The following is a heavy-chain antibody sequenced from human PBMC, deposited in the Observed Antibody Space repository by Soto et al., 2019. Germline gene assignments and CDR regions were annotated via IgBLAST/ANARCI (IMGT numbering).Heavy chain of an antibody. CDR3: ARSTSIRAMIVVVITTGVGYYYGMDV. CDR2: IIPIFGTA. D-gene: IGHD3-22*01. J-gene: IGHJ6*02. Sequence: SVKVSCKACGGTFSSSAISWVRQAPGQGLEWMGGIIPIFGTANYAQKFQGRVTITADESTSTAYMELSSLRSEDTAVYYCARSTSIRAMIVVVITTGVGYYYGMDVWGQGTTVTVSS. V-gene: IGHV1-69*13. CDR1: GGTFSSSA.